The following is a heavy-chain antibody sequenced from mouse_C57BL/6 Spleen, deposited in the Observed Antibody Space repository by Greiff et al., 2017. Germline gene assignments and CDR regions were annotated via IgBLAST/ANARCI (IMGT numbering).Heavy chain of an antibody. CDR2: INPSTGGT. CDR1: GYSFTGYY. J-gene: IGHJ4*01. CDR3: AREFITTVVAEYAMDY. Sequence: VQLKESGPELVKPGASVKISCKASGYSFTGYYMNWVKQSPEKSLEWIGEINPSTGGTTYNQKFKAKATLTVDKSSSTAYMQLKSLTSEDSAVYYCAREFITTVVAEYAMDYWGQGTSVTVSS. D-gene: IGHD1-1*01. V-gene: IGHV1-42*01.